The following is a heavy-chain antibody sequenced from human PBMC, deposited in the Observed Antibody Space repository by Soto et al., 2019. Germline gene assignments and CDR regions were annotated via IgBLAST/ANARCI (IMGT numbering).Heavy chain of an antibody. CDR3: ARGFHGSADY. CDR1: GYTFTSNA. V-gene: IGHV1-3*01. J-gene: IGHJ4*02. D-gene: IGHD3-10*01. CDR2: INGGDALT. Sequence: ASVKVSCKASGYTFTSNAIHWVRQAPGQSLEWMGWINGGDALTKFSQRFQGRVTLSRDIFATTAYMELSSLRSEDTAVYYCARGFHGSADYWGQGTPVTVSS.